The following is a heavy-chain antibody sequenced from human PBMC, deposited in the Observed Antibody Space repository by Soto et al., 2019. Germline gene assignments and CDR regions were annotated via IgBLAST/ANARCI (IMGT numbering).Heavy chain of an antibody. CDR2: ISYDGSNK. V-gene: IGHV3-30-3*01. CDR1: GFTFSSYA. CDR3: GREGYYYYYYGMDV. J-gene: IGHJ6*02. Sequence: QVQLVESGGGVVQPGRSLRLSCAASGFTFSSYAMHWVRQATDKELEWVAVISYDGSNKYYADSVKGRFTISRDNSKNTLYLQMNSLRAEDTAVYYCGREGYYYYYYGMDVCGQGTTVTVSS.